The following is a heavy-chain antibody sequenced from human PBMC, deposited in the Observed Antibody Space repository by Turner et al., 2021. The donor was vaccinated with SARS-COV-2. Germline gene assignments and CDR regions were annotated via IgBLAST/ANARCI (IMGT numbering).Heavy chain of an antibody. CDR2: MNPDSGNT. V-gene: IGHV1-8*03. D-gene: IGHD2-2*01. J-gene: IGHJ2*01. Sequence: QVQLVQSGAEVKKPGASVKVSCKASGDTFTSYDINWVRPATGQGLELMGWMNPDSGNTAYAQKFQGRVTITRNTSISTAYMELSSLRSEDTAVYYCARGGYCSSTSCSPYWYFDLWGRGTLVTVSS. CDR3: ARGGYCSSTSCSPYWYFDL. CDR1: GDTFTSYD.